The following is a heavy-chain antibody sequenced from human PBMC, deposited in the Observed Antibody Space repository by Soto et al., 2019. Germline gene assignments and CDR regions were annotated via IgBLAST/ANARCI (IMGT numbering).Heavy chain of an antibody. CDR2: IKSKTDGGTT. V-gene: IGHV3-15*01. CDR3: TRGTYSSSAFDAFDI. Sequence: GGSLRLSCAASGFTFSNAWMSWVRQAPGKGLEWVGRIKSKTDGGTTDYAAPVKGRFTISRDDSKNTLYLQMNSLKTEDTAVYYCTRGTYSSSAFDAFDIWGQGTMVTVSS. CDR1: GFTFSNAW. D-gene: IGHD6-6*01. J-gene: IGHJ3*02.